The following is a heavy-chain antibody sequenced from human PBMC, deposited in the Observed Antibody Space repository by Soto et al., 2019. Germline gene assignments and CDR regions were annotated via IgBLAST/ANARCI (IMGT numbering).Heavy chain of an antibody. CDR3: ARGRYSSSSYYYYGMDV. Sequence: SETLSLTCAVYGESFSGYYWSWIRQPPGKGLEWIGEINHSGSTNYNPSLKSRVTISVDTSKNQFSLKLSSVTAADTAVYYCARGRYSSSSYYYYGMDVWGQGTTVTVSS. CDR2: INHSGST. V-gene: IGHV4-34*01. CDR1: GESFSGYY. D-gene: IGHD6-6*01. J-gene: IGHJ6*02.